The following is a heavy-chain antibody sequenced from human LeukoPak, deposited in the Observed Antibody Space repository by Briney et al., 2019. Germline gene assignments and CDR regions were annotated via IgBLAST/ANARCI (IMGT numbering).Heavy chain of an antibody. V-gene: IGHV4-61*01. Sequence: PSETLSLTCTVSGGSVSSGSYYWSWIRQPPGKGLEWIGYIYYSGSTNYNPSLKSRVTISVDTSKNQFSLKPSSVTAADTAVYYCARERVVPAARKKYYYYGMDVWGQGTTVTVSS. CDR3: ARERVVPAARKKYYYYGMDV. J-gene: IGHJ6*02. D-gene: IGHD2-2*01. CDR2: IYYSGST. CDR1: GGSVSSGSYY.